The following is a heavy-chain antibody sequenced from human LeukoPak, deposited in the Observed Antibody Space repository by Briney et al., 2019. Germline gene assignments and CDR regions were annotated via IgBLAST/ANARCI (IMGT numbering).Heavy chain of an antibody. V-gene: IGHV3-21*01. CDR1: GFTFSSYA. J-gene: IGHJ4*02. CDR3: ARDSLMGSFYY. Sequence: GGSLRLSCAASGFTFSSYAMSWVRQAPGKGLEWVSSISSSSSYIYYADSVKGRFTISRDNAKNSLYLQMNSLRAEDTAVYYCARDSLMGSFYYWGQGTLVTVSS. CDR2: ISSSSSYI. D-gene: IGHD2-8*01.